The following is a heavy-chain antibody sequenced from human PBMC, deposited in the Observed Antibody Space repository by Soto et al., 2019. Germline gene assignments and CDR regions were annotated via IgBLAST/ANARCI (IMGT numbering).Heavy chain of an antibody. CDR3: AHRHDYGSSWGFDY. V-gene: IGHV2-5*02. Sequence: QITLKESGPPLVKPTQTLTLTCTFSGFSLRTSGVGVGWIRQPLGVALEWLALIYWDDDKRYSPSLKSRLTITTDTSKNQVVLTMTNMDPVDTATYYYAHRHDYGSSWGFDYGGQGTPLAVSS. D-gene: IGHD6-13*01. CDR2: IYWDDDK. J-gene: IGHJ4*02. CDR1: GFSLRTSGVG.